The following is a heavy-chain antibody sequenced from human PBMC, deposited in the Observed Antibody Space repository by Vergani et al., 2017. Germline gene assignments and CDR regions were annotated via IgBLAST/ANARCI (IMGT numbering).Heavy chain of an antibody. J-gene: IGHJ3*02. CDR1: GYTFTSYY. Sequence: QVQLVQSGAEVKKPGASVKVSCKASGYTFTSYYMHWVRQAPGQGLEWMGIINPSGGSTSYAQKFQGRVTMTRDTSTSTVYMELSSLRSEDTAVYYCATEEPYYYDSSGYYSDAFDIWGQGTMV. D-gene: IGHD3-22*01. CDR3: ATEEPYYYDSSGYYSDAFDI. CDR2: INPSGGST. V-gene: IGHV1-46*01.